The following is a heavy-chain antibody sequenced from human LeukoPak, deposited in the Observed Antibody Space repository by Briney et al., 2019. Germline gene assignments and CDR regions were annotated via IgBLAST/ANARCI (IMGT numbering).Heavy chain of an antibody. CDR2: ISAYNGNT. V-gene: IGHV1-18*01. CDR1: GYTFTSYG. D-gene: IGHD6-13*01. CDR3: ARDRHPFIAAAGNSFDP. Sequence: GASVKVSCKASGYTFTSYGISWVRQAPGQGLEWMGWISAYNGNTNYAQKLQGRVTMTTDTSTSTAYMELRSLRSDDTAVYYCARDRHPFIAAAGNSFDPWGQGTLVTVSS. J-gene: IGHJ5*02.